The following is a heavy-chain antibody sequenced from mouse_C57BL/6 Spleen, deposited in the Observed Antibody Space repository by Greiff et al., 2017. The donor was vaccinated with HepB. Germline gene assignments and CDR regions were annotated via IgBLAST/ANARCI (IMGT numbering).Heavy chain of an antibody. V-gene: IGHV1-5*01. Sequence: EVKLVESGTVLARPGASVKMSCKTSGYTFTSYWMHWVKQRPGQGLEWIGAIYPGNSDTSYNQKFKGKAKLTAVTSASTAYMELSSLTNEDSAVYYCTREAYYYGYWYFDVWGTGTTVTVSS. CDR1: GYTFTSYW. D-gene: IGHD1-1*01. CDR2: IYPGNSDT. CDR3: TREAYYYGYWYFDV. J-gene: IGHJ1*03.